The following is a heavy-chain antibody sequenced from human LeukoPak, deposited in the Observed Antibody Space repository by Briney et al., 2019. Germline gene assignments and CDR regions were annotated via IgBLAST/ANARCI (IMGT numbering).Heavy chain of an antibody. CDR2: IYYSGST. Sequence: SETLSLTCTVSGGSISSSSYYWGWIRQPPGKGLEWIGSIYYSGSTYYNPSLKSRVTISVDTSKNQFPLKLSSVTAADTAVYYCARGNHFDYWGQGTLVTVSS. D-gene: IGHD1-14*01. J-gene: IGHJ4*02. CDR1: GGSISSSSYY. V-gene: IGHV4-39*01. CDR3: ARGNHFDY.